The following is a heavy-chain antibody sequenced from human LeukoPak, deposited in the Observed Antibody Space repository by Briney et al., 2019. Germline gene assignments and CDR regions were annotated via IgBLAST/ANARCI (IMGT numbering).Heavy chain of an antibody. D-gene: IGHD3-3*01. CDR1: GYTFTSYY. CDR2: INPSGGST. V-gene: IGHV1-46*01. Sequence: ASVKVSCKASGYTFTSYYMHWVRQAPGQGLEWMGIINPSGGSTSYAQKFQGRDTMTRDMSTSTVYMELSSLRSEDTAVYYCARDWSGRYYMDVWGKGTTVTVSS. J-gene: IGHJ6*03. CDR3: ARDWSGRYYMDV.